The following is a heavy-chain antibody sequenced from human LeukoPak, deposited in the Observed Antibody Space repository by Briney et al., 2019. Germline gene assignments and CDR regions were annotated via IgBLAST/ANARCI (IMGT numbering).Heavy chain of an antibody. Sequence: PSETLSLTCAVYGGSFSGYYWSWSRQPPGKGLEWIGDINHSGSTNYNPSLKSRVTISVDTSKNQFSLKLTSVTAADTAVYYCARASGYCSGDSCYAGGFDPWGQGTLVTVSS. CDR1: GGSFSGYY. D-gene: IGHD2-15*01. V-gene: IGHV4-34*01. CDR3: ARASGYCSGDSCYAGGFDP. CDR2: INHSGST. J-gene: IGHJ5*02.